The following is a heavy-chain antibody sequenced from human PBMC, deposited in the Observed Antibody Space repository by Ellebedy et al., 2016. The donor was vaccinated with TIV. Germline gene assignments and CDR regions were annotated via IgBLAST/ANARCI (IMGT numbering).Heavy chain of an antibody. V-gene: IGHV4-39*07. Sequence: MPSETLSLTCTVSGGSISSSTYFWGWIRQPPGKGLEWIGTIYYSASAYFNPSLKSRLTISVDTSKNQFSLKLNSVTAADTAVYYCAKWTVGYCSSASCYTGDYWGQGTLVTVSS. J-gene: IGHJ4*02. CDR3: AKWTVGYCSSASCYTGDY. CDR2: IYYSASA. D-gene: IGHD2-2*02. CDR1: GGSISSSTYF.